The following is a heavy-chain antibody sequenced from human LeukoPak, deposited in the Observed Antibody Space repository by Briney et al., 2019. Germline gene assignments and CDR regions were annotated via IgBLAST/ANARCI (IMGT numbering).Heavy chain of an antibody. CDR2: IKHDGSED. D-gene: IGHD2-15*01. CDR3: AKVELLLEINVGVSHLDS. Sequence: GGSLRLSCAASGFTFSNYWMTWVRQAPGKGLEWVANIKHDGSEDYYLDSVKGRFTISRDNAKSSMWLQMNSLRAEDTAVYYCAKVELLLEINVGVSHLDSWGQGIQVTVSS. V-gene: IGHV3-7*03. CDR1: GFTFSNYW. J-gene: IGHJ4*02.